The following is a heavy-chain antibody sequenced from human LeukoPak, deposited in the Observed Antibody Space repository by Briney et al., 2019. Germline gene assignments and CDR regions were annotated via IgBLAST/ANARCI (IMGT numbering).Heavy chain of an antibody. V-gene: IGHV1-69-2*01. CDR2: VDPEDGET. Sequence: ASVTVSCTASVYTFTDYYMHWVQQAPGKGLEWMGRVDPEDGETIYAEKFQGRVTITADTSTDTAYMELSSLRSEDTAVYYCATVKEHKFWSGYYTDPQRWFDPWGQGTLVTVSS. CDR3: ATVKEHKFWSGYYTDPQRWFDP. CDR1: VYTFTDYY. D-gene: IGHD3-3*01. J-gene: IGHJ5*02.